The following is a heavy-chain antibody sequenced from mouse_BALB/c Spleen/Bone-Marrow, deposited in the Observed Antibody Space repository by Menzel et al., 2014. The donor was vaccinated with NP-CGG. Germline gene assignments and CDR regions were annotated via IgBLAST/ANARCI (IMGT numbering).Heavy chain of an antibody. V-gene: IGHV1-80*01. CDR3: ARGRISVDY. Sequence: AQGVESGAELVRPGSSVKISCKASGYAFSVYWMNWVELRSGQGLEWIGQIYPGDGYTNYNGKFKDRATLTADKSSNTAYMQLSSLTAEDCAVCFCARGRISVDYWGQGTTLTVSS. J-gene: IGHJ2*01. D-gene: IGHD6-1*01. CDR2: IYPGDGYT. CDR1: GYAFSVYW.